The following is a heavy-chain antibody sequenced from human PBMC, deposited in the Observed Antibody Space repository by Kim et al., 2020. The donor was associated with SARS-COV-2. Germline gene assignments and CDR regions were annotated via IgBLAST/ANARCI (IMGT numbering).Heavy chain of an antibody. J-gene: IGHJ4*02. CDR1: GGSISSYY. Sequence: SETLSLTCTVSGGSISSYYWSWIRQPPGKGLEWIGYIYYSGSTNYNPSPKSRVTISVDTSKNQFSLKLSSVTAADTAVYYCARGYSGYDLVDYWGQGTLVTVSS. CDR2: IYYSGST. D-gene: IGHD5-12*01. CDR3: ARGYSGYDLVDY. V-gene: IGHV4-59*01.